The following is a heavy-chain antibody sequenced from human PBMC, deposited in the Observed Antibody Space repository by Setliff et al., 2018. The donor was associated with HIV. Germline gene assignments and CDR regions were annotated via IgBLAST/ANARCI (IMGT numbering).Heavy chain of an antibody. D-gene: IGHD2-8*02. Sequence: ASVKVSCKASGYTLTTYGISWVRQAPGQGPEWMGWINTETGKPMYAQGFRGRLVFSLDTSVNTAYLQINSLKAEDTAMYYCARVGSYWSAFDYWGQGALDTVSS. V-gene: IGHV7-4-1*02. CDR3: ARVGSYWSAFDY. CDR1: GYTLTTYG. CDR2: INTETGKP. J-gene: IGHJ4*02.